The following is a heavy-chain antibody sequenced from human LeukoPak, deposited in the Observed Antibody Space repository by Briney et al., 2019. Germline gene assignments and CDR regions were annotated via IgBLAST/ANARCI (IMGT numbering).Heavy chain of an antibody. CDR1: GFTVSSNY. CDR3: ARTYGSGRFDYYYGMDV. J-gene: IGHJ6*02. CDR2: IYSGGST. V-gene: IGHV3-53*01. D-gene: IGHD3-10*01. Sequence: GGSLRLSCAAYGFTVSSNYMSWVRQAPGKGLEWVSVIYSGGSTYYADSVKGRFTISRDNSKNTLYLQMNSLRAEDTAVYYCARTYGSGRFDYYYGMDVWGQGTTVTASS.